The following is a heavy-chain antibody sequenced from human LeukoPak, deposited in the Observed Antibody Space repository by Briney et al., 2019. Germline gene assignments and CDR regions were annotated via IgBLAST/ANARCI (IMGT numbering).Heavy chain of an antibody. Sequence: PGGSLRLSCVASGFYFGGHAMHWLRQAPGKGLEWVAYITYGSDTIFYADSVKGRFTVSRDNAKNSLYLQMNTLRAEDTAVYYCARDGYQVPTTFGTFDPWGQGTLVTVSS. J-gene: IGHJ5*02. D-gene: IGHD3-3*01. CDR3: ARDGYQVPTTFGTFDP. V-gene: IGHV3-48*04. CDR1: GFYFGGHA. CDR2: ITYGSDTI.